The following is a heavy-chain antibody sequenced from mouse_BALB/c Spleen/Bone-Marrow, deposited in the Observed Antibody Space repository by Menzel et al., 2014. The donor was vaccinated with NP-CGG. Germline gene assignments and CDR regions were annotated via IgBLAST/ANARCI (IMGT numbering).Heavy chain of an antibody. CDR2: VNPNNGGT. CDR1: GYTFTSYY. D-gene: IGHD4-1*01. J-gene: IGHJ3*01. CDR3: TRARPGGFAY. V-gene: IGHV1S81*02. Sequence: QVQLKQSGAELVKPGASVKLSCKASGYTFTSYYLYWVKRRPGQGLEWIGEVNPNNGGTNFNEKFKSKATLTVDKSSSTAYMQLSSLTSEDSAVYYCTRARPGGFAYWGQGTLVTVSA.